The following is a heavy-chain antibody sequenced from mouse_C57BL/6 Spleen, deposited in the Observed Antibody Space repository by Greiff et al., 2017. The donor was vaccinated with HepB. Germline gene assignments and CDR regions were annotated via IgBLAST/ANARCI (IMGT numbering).Heavy chain of an antibody. CDR1: GYAFSSSW. J-gene: IGHJ2*01. Sequence: VQLQQSGPELVKPGASVKISCKASGYAFSSSWMNWVKQRPGKGLEWIGRIYPGDGDTNYNGKFKGKATLTADKSSSTAYMQLSSLTSADSAVYFWARAPYYGSSPYYFDYWGQGTTLTVSS. V-gene: IGHV1-82*01. CDR3: ARAPYYGSSPYYFDY. D-gene: IGHD1-1*01. CDR2: IYPGDGDT.